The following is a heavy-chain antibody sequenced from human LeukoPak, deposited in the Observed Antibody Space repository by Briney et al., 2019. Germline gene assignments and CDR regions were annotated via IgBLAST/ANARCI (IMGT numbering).Heavy chain of an antibody. J-gene: IGHJ6*03. CDR1: GFTFSNAW. CDR2: IKSKTDGGTT. V-gene: IGHV3-15*01. Sequence: PGGSLRLSCAASGFTFSNAWMSWVRQAPGKGLEWVGRIKSKTDGGTTDYAALVKGRFTISRDDSKNTLYLQMNSLKTEDTAVYYCTTRRYYYDSSGSTYYMDVWGKGTTVTVSS. CDR3: TTRRYYYDSSGSTYYMDV. D-gene: IGHD3-22*01.